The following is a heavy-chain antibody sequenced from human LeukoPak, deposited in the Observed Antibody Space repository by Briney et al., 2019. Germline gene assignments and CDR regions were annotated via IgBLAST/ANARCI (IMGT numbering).Heavy chain of an antibody. D-gene: IGHD5-12*01. CDR2: INPNSGGT. V-gene: IGHV1-2*02. Sequence: ASVKVSCKASGYTFTGYYIHWVRHAPGQRLEWMGWINPNSGGTNYAQKFQGRVTMTRDMSISTAYMELSRLTSDDTAVYVCARGWDSGYDVNWLDPWGQGTLVTVSS. CDR3: ARGWDSGYDVNWLDP. CDR1: GYTFTGYY. J-gene: IGHJ5*02.